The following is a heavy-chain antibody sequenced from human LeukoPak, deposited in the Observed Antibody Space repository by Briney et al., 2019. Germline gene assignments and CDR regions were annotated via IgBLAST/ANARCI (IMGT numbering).Heavy chain of an antibody. Sequence: GGSLRLSCVASGFTFTKAWMSWVRQAPGKGLEWIARIKDGGGTTDYAAPVKGRFTISRDDSRNTVSLQMNSLNTEDIGVYYCTTDLGAYGDYLRNWGQGSLVTVSS. CDR3: TTDLGAYGDYLRN. CDR1: GFTFTKAW. D-gene: IGHD4-17*01. V-gene: IGHV3-15*01. J-gene: IGHJ1*01. CDR2: IKDGGGTT.